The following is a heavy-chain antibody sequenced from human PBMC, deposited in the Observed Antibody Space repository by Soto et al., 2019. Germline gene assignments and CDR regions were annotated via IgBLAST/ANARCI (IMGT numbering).Heavy chain of an antibody. V-gene: IGHV4-31*03. CDR2: IYYSGST. J-gene: IGHJ6*02. CDR1: GGSISSGGYY. Sequence: SETLSLTCTVSGGSISSGGYYWSWIRQHPGKGLEWIGYIYYSGSTYYNPSLKSRVTISVDTSKNQFSLKLSSVTAADTAVYYCAREHGYSSSSDYYYYGMDVWGQGTTVTVSS. CDR3: AREHGYSSSSDYYYYGMDV. D-gene: IGHD6-6*01.